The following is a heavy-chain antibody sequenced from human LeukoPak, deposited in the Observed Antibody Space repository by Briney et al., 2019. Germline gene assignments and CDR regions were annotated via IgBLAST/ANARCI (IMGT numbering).Heavy chain of an antibody. J-gene: IGHJ4*02. CDR1: GFTFSSYT. V-gene: IGHV3-23*01. D-gene: IGHD3-22*01. CDR3: AKSAYYDSSGFYREYYFDY. CDR2: ISGSGGST. Sequence: GGSLRLSCTASGFTFSSYTMSWVRQAPGKGLKWVSTISGSGGSTYYADSVKGRFTISRDNSKNTLHLQMNSLRAEDTAVYYCAKSAYYDSSGFYREYYFDYWGQGTLVTVSS.